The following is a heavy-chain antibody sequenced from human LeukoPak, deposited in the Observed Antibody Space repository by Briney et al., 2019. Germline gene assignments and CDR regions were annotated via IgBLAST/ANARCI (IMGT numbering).Heavy chain of an antibody. D-gene: IGHD3-22*01. J-gene: IGHJ4*02. CDR2: MNPNSGNT. CDR1: GYTFTSYD. Sequence: GASVKVSCKASGYTFTSYDINWVRQATGQGLEWMGWMNPNSGNTGYTQKFQGRVTMTRNTSISTAYMELSSLRSEDTAVYYCARAMSDSSGTTRDYWGQGTLVTVSS. V-gene: IGHV1-8*01. CDR3: ARAMSDSSGTTRDY.